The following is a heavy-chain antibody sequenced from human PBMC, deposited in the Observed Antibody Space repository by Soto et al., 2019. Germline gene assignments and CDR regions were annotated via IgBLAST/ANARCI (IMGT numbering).Heavy chain of an antibody. CDR3: AKGYQLQPHLYYFYYMDV. V-gene: IGHV3-23*01. D-gene: IGHD1-1*01. Sequence: CAASGWTVSSYGMHWIHQTPGKGLEWVSAISGSGGSTYYADSVKGRFTISRDNSKNTLYLQMNSLRAEDTAVYYCAKGYQLQPHLYYFYYMDVWGKGTTVTVSS. CDR1: GWTVSSYG. CDR2: ISGSGGST. J-gene: IGHJ6*03.